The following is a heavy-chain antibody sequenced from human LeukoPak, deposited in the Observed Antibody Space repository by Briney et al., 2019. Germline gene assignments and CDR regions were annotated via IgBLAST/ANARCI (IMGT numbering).Heavy chain of an antibody. D-gene: IGHD3-16*01. CDR2: ISSIGTTI. CDR1: GFTLSSYE. V-gene: IGHV3-48*03. Sequence: QPGGSLRLSCAASGFTLSSYEMNWVRQAPGKGLEWVSHISSIGTTIYYADSVKGRFTISRDNAKNSLFLQMNSLRAEDTAVYYCAVGGGYWGQGTLVTVSS. J-gene: IGHJ4*02. CDR3: AVGGGY.